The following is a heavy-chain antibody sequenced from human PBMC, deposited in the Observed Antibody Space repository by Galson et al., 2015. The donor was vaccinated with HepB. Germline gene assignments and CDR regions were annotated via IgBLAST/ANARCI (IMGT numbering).Heavy chain of an antibody. CDR3: TRERDTNHYGMDV. V-gene: IGHV1-69*13. Sequence: SVKVSCKASGGTFSSYAISWVRQAPGQGLEWMGGIIPIFGTANYAQKFQGRVTITADESTGTAYMELSSLRSEDTAVYYCTRERDTNHYGMDVWGQGTTVTVSS. CDR2: IIPIFGTA. D-gene: IGHD5-18*01. CDR1: GGTFSSYA. J-gene: IGHJ6*02.